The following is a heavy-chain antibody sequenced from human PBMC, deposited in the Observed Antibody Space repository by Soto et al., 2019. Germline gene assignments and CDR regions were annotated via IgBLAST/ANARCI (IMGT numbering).Heavy chain of an antibody. J-gene: IGHJ5*02. D-gene: IGHD1-1*01. CDR2: INHSGST. Sequence: PSETLSLTCAVYGGSFSGYYWSWIRQPPGKGLEWIGEINHSGSTNYNPSLKSRVTISVDTSKNQFSLKLSPVTAADTAVYYCARGAPELERLFPNWFDPWGQGTLVTVSS. CDR1: GGSFSGYY. V-gene: IGHV4-34*01. CDR3: ARGAPELERLFPNWFDP.